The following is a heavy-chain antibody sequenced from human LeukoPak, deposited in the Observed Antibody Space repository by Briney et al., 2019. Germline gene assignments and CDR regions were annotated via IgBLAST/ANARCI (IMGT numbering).Heavy chain of an antibody. CDR1: GFTFSSYG. J-gene: IGHJ4*02. V-gene: IGHV3-30*19. Sequence: PGGSLRLSCAASGFTFSSYGMHWVRQAPGKGLEWVAVISYDGSNKYYADSVKGRFTISRDNSKNTLYLQMNSLRAEDTAVYYCARDRLQSYYFDYWGQGTLVTVSS. CDR3: ARDRLQSYYFDY. CDR2: ISYDGSNK.